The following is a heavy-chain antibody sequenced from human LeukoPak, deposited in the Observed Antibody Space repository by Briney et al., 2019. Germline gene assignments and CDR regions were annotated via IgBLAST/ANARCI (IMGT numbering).Heavy chain of an antibody. D-gene: IGHD1-14*01. V-gene: IGHV1-46*01. CDR3: ARGPGYY. CDR1: GYTFTNYY. Sequence: ASVKVSCKASGYTFTNYYIHWVRQAPGQGLEWRGIINPRAGSTTYAQKLQGRVTMTRDTSTSTVYMALRNLRSEDTAVYYCARGPGYYWGQGTLVTVSS. CDR2: INPRAGST. J-gene: IGHJ4*02.